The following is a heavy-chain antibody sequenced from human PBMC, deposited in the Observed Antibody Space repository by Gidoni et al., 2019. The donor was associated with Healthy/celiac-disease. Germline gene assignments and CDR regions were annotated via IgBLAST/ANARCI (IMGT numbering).Heavy chain of an antibody. CDR2: IYPGDSET. J-gene: IGHJ4*02. D-gene: IGHD1-26*01. CDR1: EYSFPSYW. V-gene: IGHV5-51*01. Sequence: EVQLVQSGAEVNKPGESLKISCKGSEYSFPSYWIGWVRQLPGKGLEWLGVIYPGDSETRYNQSFQGQVTISADKSISTAYLQWSSLKASDTAMYYCATTGGEGGSYFNDYWGQGTLVTVSS. CDR3: ATTGGEGGSYFNDY.